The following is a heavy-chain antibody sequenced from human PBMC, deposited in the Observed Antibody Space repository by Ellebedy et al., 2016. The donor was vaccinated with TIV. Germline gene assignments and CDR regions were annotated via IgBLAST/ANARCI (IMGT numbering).Heavy chain of an antibody. J-gene: IGHJ4*02. Sequence: GESLKISCTASGFIVSTNHMSWVRQAPGKGLEWVVGYTNYADSVKGRFTISKHNSRNTLYLQMTNLRPEDTAAYYCAKGSFPFGDKSERIYSFQYWGQGTLVTVSS. V-gene: IGHV3-53*04. CDR1: GFIVSTNH. CDR2: VGYT. CDR3: AKGSFPFGDKSERIYSFQY. D-gene: IGHD3-10*01.